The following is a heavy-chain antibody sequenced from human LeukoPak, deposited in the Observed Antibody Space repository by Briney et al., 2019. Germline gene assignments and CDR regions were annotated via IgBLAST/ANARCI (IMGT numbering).Heavy chain of an antibody. CDR3: AREEGGIYSSSYFDY. J-gene: IGHJ4*02. CDR1: GYTFTGYY. Sequence: GASVKVSCKASGYTFTGYYMHWVRQAPGQGLEWMGWINPNSGGTNCAQKFQGRVTMTRDTSISTAYMELSRLRSDDTAVYYCAREEGGIYSSSYFDYWGQGTLVTVSS. CDR2: INPNSGGT. V-gene: IGHV1-2*02. D-gene: IGHD6-6*01.